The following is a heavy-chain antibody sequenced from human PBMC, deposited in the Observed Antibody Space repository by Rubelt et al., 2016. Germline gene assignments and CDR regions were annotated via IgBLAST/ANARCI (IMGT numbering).Heavy chain of an antibody. CDR2: MNPNNGNK. V-gene: IGHV1-8*01. J-gene: IGHJ4*02. CDR1: GYTFTTSD. Sequence: QVQLVQSGAEVKKPGASVKVSCKASGYTFTTSDINWVRQATGLGLEWMGWMNPNNGNKDSAHKFQGNNTITRDTSARPSYMELRCLTFEDTAVYYCARIPAVARSRIDYWGQGTLVTVSS. CDR3: ARIPAVARSRIDY. D-gene: IGHD6-19*01.